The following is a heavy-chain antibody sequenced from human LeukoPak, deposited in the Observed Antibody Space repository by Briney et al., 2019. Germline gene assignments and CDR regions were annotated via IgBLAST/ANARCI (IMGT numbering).Heavy chain of an antibody. D-gene: IGHD3-10*01. CDR2: ISPDSGGT. V-gene: IGHV1-2*02. CDR1: GYTFTGYY. CDR3: ARDSIRGVRLLDY. Sequence: ASVKVSCKASGYTFTGYYIHWVRQAPGQGPEWMGWISPDSGGTNYAQQFQGRVTVTRDTSISTAYMELSGLRSDDTAVYYCARDSIRGVRLLDYWGQGTLVTVSS. J-gene: IGHJ4*02.